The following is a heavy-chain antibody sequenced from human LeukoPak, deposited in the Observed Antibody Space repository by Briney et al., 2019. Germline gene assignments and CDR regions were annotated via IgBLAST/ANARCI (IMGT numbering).Heavy chain of an antibody. D-gene: IGHD3-3*01. CDR2: IYYSGST. CDR3: ARGDSYYDFWSGNSDLNYFDY. V-gene: IGHV4-61*05. J-gene: IGHJ4*02. CDR1: GGSISSSSYY. Sequence: PSETLSLTCTVSGGSISSSSYYWGWIRQPPGKGLEWIGYIYYSGSTNYNPSLKSRVTISVDTSKNQFSLKLSSVTAADTAVYYCARGDSYYDFWSGNSDLNYFDYWGQGTLVTVSS.